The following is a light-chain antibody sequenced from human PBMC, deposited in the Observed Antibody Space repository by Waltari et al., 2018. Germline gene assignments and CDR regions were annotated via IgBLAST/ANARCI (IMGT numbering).Light chain of an antibody. J-gene: IGLJ3*02. CDR2: AVS. CDR1: RSAIGGYNY. CDR3: CSYAGSYTWV. V-gene: IGLV2-11*01. Sequence: QSALTQPRSVSGSPGQSVTISCTGARSAIGGYNYVSWYQQHPGKAPKLMIYAVSKRPSGVSDRFSGSKSGNTASLTISGLQAEDETDYYCCSYAGSYTWVFGGGTKLTVL.